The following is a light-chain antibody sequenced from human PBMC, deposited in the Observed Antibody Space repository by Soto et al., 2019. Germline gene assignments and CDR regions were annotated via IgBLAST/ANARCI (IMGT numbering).Light chain of an antibody. Sequence: DAVLTQSPLSLPVTLGQPASISCRSSQSLVHSDGNIYLSWFQQRPGQSPRRLIYKVSDRDPGVPDRFSGSGSGTDFTLQISRVEAEDLAVYYCMQGIRWPWTFGQGTKVEIK. V-gene: IGKV2-30*02. CDR2: KVS. CDR3: MQGIRWPWT. CDR1: QSLVHSDGNIY. J-gene: IGKJ1*01.